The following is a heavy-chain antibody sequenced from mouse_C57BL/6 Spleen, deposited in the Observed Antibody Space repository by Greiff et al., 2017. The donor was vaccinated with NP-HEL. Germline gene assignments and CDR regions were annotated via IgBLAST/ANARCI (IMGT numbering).Heavy chain of an antibody. CDR2: ISSGGDYI. D-gene: IGHD1-1*01. CDR1: GFTFSSYA. J-gene: IGHJ1*03. Sequence: EVKLMESGEGLVKPGGSLKLSCAASGFTFSSYAMSWVRQTPEKRLEWVAYISSGGDYIYYADTVKGRFTISRDNARNTLYLQMSSLKSEDTAMYYCTRGGFTTVVATYWYFDVWGTGTTVTVSS. CDR3: TRGGFTTVVATYWYFDV. V-gene: IGHV5-9-1*02.